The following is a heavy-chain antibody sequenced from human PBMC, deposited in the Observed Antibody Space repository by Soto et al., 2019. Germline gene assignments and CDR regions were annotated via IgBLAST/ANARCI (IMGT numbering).Heavy chain of an antibody. V-gene: IGHV3-66*01. J-gene: IGHJ6*03. CDR3: ASGILRGVIIYYYDMDV. Sequence: EMLVVESGGGLVQPGGSLRLSCAASGFTVSSNYMTWVRQVPGKGLEWVSNIYSGGNTYYEDSVKGRFTLSRDNSKNTLYPQMNSLTAEDTAVYYCASGILRGVIIYYYDMDVWGKGTTVTVSS. D-gene: IGHD3-10*01. CDR1: GFTVSSNY. CDR2: IYSGGNT.